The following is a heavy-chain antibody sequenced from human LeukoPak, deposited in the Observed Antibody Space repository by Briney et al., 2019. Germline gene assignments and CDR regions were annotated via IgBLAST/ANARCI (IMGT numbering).Heavy chain of an antibody. CDR2: ISYDGSNK. V-gene: IGHV3-30-3*01. J-gene: IGHJ4*02. CDR3: ARDYQQLADY. CDR1: GFTFSSYA. Sequence: GRSLRLSCAASGFTFSSYAMHWVRQAPGKGLEWVAVISYDGSNKYYADSVKGRFTISRDNSKNTLYLQMNSLRAEDTAVYYCARDYQQLADYWGQGTLVTVSS. D-gene: IGHD6-13*01.